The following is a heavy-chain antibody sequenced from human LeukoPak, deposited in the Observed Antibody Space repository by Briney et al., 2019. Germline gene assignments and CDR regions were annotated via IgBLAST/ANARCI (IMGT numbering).Heavy chain of an antibody. CDR2: INPNSGGT. J-gene: IGHJ6*02. CDR1: GYTFTGYY. D-gene: IGHD3-3*01. CDR3: ATGNYDFWSGYYRTPQERYYYYGMDV. Sequence: GASVKVSCKASGYTFTGYYMHWVRQAPGQGLEWMGWINPNSGGTNYAQKFQGRVTMTRDTSISTAYMELSRLRSDDTAVYYCATGNYDFWSGYYRTPQERYYYYGMDVWGQGTTVTVSS. V-gene: IGHV1-2*02.